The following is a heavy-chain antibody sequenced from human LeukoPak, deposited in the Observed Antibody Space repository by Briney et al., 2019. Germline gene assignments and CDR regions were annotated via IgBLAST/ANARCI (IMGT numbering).Heavy chain of an antibody. J-gene: IGHJ5*02. CDR2: TIPILGIA. CDR3: ARGNWDMTTFGGVIASNWFDP. D-gene: IGHD3-16*02. Sequence: SVKVSCKASGGTFSSYAISWVRQAPGQGLEWMGRTIPILGIANYAQKFQGRVTITADKSTSTAYMELSSLRSEDTAVCYCARGNWDMTTFGGVIASNWFDPWGQGTLVTVSS. CDR1: GGTFSSYA. V-gene: IGHV1-69*04.